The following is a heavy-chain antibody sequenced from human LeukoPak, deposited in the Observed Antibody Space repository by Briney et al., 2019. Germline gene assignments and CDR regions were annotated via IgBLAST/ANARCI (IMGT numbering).Heavy chain of an antibody. CDR3: ARALGGYYDSSGYGL. CDR1: GGSFSGYY. J-gene: IGHJ4*02. D-gene: IGHD3-22*01. CDR2: INHSGST. V-gene: IGHV4-34*01. Sequence: SETLSLTCAVYGGSFSGYYWSWIRQPSGKGLEWIGEINHSGSTNYNPSLKSRVTISVDTSKNQFSLKLSSVTAADTAVYYCARALGGYYDSSGYGLWGQGTLVTVSS.